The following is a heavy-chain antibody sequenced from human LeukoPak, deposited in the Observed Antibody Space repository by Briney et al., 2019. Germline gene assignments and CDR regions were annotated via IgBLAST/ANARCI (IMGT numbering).Heavy chain of an antibody. V-gene: IGHV1-8*01. D-gene: IGHD6-13*01. CDR2: MNPNSGNT. J-gene: IGHJ5*02. CDR1: GYTFTSYD. CDR3: ARVIAAAFNNWFDP. Sequence: GASVKVSCKASGYTFTSYDINWVRQATGQGLEWMGWMNPNSGNTGYAQKFQGRVTMTRNTSISTAYMELSSLRSEDTAVYYCARVIAAAFNNWFDPWGKGTLVTVSS.